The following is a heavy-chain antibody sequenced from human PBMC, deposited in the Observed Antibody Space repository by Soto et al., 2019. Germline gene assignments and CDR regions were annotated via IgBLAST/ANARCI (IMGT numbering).Heavy chain of an antibody. Sequence: QVQLQESGPGLVKPSETLSLTCTVSGGSISSYYWSWIRHPPGKGLEWIGYIYYSGRTNYNHSRKRRFTISVDTAKNQLSLKMSSVTAADTAVYYCARVWGGAFDIWGHGTMVTVSS. CDR3: ARVWGGAFDI. CDR1: GGSISSYY. D-gene: IGHD3-10*01. V-gene: IGHV4-59*01. J-gene: IGHJ3*02. CDR2: IYYSGRT.